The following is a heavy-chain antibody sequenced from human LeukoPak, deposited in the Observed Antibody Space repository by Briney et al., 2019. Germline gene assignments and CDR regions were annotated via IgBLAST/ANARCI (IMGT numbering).Heavy chain of an antibody. D-gene: IGHD3-16*01. V-gene: IGHV3-33*01. CDR1: GFTFSSHS. J-gene: IGHJ5*02. Sequence: GGSLRLSCAASGFTFSSHSMHRVRQAPGKGLEWVGIIWHDGGTTYYADSVRGRFTISRDNSKNTLDLQMSSLRDGDTAVYFCVRSQSAATYDAWGQGTLVTVSS. CDR3: VRSQSAATYDA. CDR2: IWHDGGTT.